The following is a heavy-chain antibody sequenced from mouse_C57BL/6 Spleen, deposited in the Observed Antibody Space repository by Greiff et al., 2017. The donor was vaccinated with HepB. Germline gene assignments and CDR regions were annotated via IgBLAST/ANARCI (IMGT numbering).Heavy chain of an antibody. CDR1: GYTFTDYN. Sequence: EVQLQQSGPELVKPGASVKMSCKASGYTFTDYNMHWVKQSHGKSLEWIGDINPNNGGTSYNQKFKGKATLTVNKSSSTAYMELRSLTSEDSAVYYCARDYGSSDWYFDVWGTGTTVTVSS. CDR2: INPNNGGT. D-gene: IGHD1-1*01. J-gene: IGHJ1*03. V-gene: IGHV1-22*01. CDR3: ARDYGSSDWYFDV.